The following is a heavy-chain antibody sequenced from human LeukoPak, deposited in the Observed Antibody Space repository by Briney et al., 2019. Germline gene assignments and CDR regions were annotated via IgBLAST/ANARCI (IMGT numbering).Heavy chain of an antibody. CDR2: IYYTGTT. J-gene: IGHJ4*02. D-gene: IGHD1-26*01. CDR1: GGSISSYY. Sequence: PSETLSLTCTVSGGSISSYYWSWLRQPPGKGLEWIGYIYYTGTTNYNPSLKSRVTISVDTSKNQFSLKLSSVTAADTAVYYCARHGGGSYYRNWGQGTLVTVSS. V-gene: IGHV4-59*08. CDR3: ARHGGGSYYRN.